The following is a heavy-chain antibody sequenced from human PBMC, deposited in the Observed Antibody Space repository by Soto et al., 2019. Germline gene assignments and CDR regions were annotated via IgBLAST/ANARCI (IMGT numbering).Heavy chain of an antibody. Sequence: SETLSLTCTVSGGSISSYYWSWIRQPPGKGLEWIGYIYYSGSTNYNPSLKSRVTISVDTSKNQFSLKLSSVTAADTAVYYCARGMLGGWFDPWGQGTLVTVPQ. D-gene: IGHD2-8*01. J-gene: IGHJ5*02. CDR2: IYYSGST. CDR1: GGSISSYY. CDR3: ARGMLGGWFDP. V-gene: IGHV4-59*01.